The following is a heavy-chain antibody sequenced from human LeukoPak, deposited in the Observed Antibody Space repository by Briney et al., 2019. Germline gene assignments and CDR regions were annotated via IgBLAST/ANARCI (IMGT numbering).Heavy chain of an antibody. CDR3: VRGALRDCSYTSCTRGNWFDP. Sequence: GGSLRLSCAASGFTFSSHWMHWVRPAPEKGLVGVSHINADGSATYYAASVKGRFTISRDNARNTLYLQMHSLTAEDTGVYYCVRGALRDCSYTSCTRGNWFDPWGQGTLVTVSS. CDR1: GFTFSSHW. V-gene: IGHV3-74*01. J-gene: IGHJ5*02. D-gene: IGHD2-2*01. CDR2: INADGSAT.